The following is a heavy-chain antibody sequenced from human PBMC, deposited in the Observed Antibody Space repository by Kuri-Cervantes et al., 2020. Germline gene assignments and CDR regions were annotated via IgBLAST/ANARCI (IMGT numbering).Heavy chain of an antibody. V-gene: IGHV4-39*02. D-gene: IGHD4-17*01. CDR1: GGSISSSSYY. CDR3: ARDHGDYFDY. CDR2: IYYSGST. Sequence: SETLSLTCTVSGGSISSSSYYWGWIRQPPGKGLEWIGSIYYSGSTYYNPSLKSRVTISVDTSKNQFSLKLSSVTAADTAMYYCARDHGDYFDYWGQGTVVTVSS. J-gene: IGHJ4*02.